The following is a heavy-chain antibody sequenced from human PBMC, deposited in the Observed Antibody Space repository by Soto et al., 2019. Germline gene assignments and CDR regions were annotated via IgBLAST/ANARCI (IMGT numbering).Heavy chain of an antibody. Sequence: QVQLVQSGAEVKKPGASVKVSCKASGYTFTSYGISWVRQAPGQGLEWMGWTSAYNGNTNYAQKLQGRVTMTTDTSTRTAYLELRSLRSDDTAVYYCARDRRGYSGYDTFDPWGQGTLVTVSS. J-gene: IGHJ5*02. CDR3: ARDRRGYSGYDTFDP. CDR1: GYTFTSYG. D-gene: IGHD5-12*01. CDR2: TSAYNGNT. V-gene: IGHV1-18*01.